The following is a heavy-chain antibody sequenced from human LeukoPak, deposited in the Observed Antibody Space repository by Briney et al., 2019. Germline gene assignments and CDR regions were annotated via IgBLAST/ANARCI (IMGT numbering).Heavy chain of an antibody. D-gene: IGHD5-18*01. Sequence: PGGSLRLSCAASGFTFSSYAMSWVRQAPGKGLEWVSAISGSGGSTYYADSVKGRFTISRDNSKNTLYLQMNSLRAEDTAVYYCAKPDTAMVVTPLGYWGQGTLVTVSS. J-gene: IGHJ4*02. CDR2: ISGSGGST. CDR1: GFTFSSYA. CDR3: AKPDTAMVVTPLGY. V-gene: IGHV3-23*01.